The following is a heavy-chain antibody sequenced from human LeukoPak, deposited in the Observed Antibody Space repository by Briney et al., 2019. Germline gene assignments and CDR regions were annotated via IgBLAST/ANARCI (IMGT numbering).Heavy chain of an antibody. J-gene: IGHJ3*02. CDR1: GFTFSSYA. V-gene: IGHV3-30-3*01. D-gene: IGHD6-13*01. Sequence: GGSLRLSCAASGFTFSSYAMHWVRQAPGKGLEWVAVISYDGSNKYYADSVKGRFTISRDNSKNTLYLQMNSLRAEDTAVYYCARDRGSGYSSSWYRDAFDIWGQGTMVTVSS. CDR3: ARDRGSGYSSSWYRDAFDI. CDR2: ISYDGSNK.